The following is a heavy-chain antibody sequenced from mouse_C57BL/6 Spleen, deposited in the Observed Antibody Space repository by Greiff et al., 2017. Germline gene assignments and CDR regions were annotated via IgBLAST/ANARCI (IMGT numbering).Heavy chain of an antibody. Sequence: VQLVESGAELVRPGASVTLSCKASGYTFTDYEMHWVKQTPVHGLEWIGAIDPETGGTAYNQKFKGKAILTADKSSSTAYMELRSLTSEDSAVYYCTRSEGYYGSRYYFDYWGQGTTLTVSS. CDR2: IDPETGGT. D-gene: IGHD1-1*01. J-gene: IGHJ2*01. V-gene: IGHV1-15*01. CDR1: GYTFTDYE. CDR3: TRSEGYYGSRYYFDY.